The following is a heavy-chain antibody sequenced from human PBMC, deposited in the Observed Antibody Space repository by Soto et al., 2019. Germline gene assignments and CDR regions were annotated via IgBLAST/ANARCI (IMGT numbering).Heavy chain of an antibody. CDR3: AKRRPYSSSWYEDY. Sequence: GGSLRLSCAASGFTFSSYDFHWVRQATGKGLEWVSGIGTAGDTYYAGSVKGRFTISRDNSKNTLYLQMNSLRAEDTAVYYCAKRRPYSSSWYEDYWGQGTLVTVSS. J-gene: IGHJ4*02. V-gene: IGHV3-13*01. D-gene: IGHD6-13*01. CDR2: IGTAGDT. CDR1: GFTFSSYD.